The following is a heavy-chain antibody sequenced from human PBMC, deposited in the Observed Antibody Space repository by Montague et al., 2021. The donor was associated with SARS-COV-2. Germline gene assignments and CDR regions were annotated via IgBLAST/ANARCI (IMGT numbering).Heavy chain of an antibody. V-gene: IGHV4-59*01. J-gene: IGHJ6*02. CDR2: IYYSGRT. Sequence: SETLSLTCTVSGDSISTSYWAWIRQPPGKGLEWIGYIYYSGRTSYNPSLKSRVTISEDTSKNQVSLNLSSVTAADTAVYFCARADRRSPDTTPLDCDRAMDLWGQGTMVTVSS. CDR1: GDSISTSY. D-gene: IGHD2-15*01. CDR3: ARADRRSPDTTPLDCDRAMDL.